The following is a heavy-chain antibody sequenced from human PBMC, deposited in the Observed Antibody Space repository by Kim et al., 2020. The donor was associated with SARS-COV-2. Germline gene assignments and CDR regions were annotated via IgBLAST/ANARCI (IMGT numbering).Heavy chain of an antibody. Sequence: YYADSVKGRFTISRDSSKNTLYLQMNSLRAEDTAVYYCAKEPLGSAFFDYWGQGTLVTVSS. V-gene: IGHV3-30*02. D-gene: IGHD3-10*01. J-gene: IGHJ4*02. CDR3: AKEPLGSAFFDY.